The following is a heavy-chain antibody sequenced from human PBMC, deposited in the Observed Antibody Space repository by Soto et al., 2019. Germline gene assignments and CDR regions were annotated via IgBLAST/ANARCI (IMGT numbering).Heavy chain of an antibody. CDR1: GGTFSSYT. D-gene: IGHD1-26*01. CDR2: IIPILGIA. J-gene: IGHJ3*02. V-gene: IGHV1-69*02. Sequence: QVQLVQSGAEVKKPGSSVKVSCKASGGTFSSYTISWVRQAPGQGLEWMGRIIPILGIANYAQKFQGRVTITADISTSTSYMEPSRLSSEDTAMYYCAGGPSTYAYDIWDQSKMVTDSS. CDR3: AGGPSTYAYDI.